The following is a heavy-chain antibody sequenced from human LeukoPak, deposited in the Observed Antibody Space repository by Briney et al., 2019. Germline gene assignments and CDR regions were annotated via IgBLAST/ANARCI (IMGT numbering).Heavy chain of an antibody. CDR1: GYSFTSYW. D-gene: IGHD6-13*01. J-gene: IGHJ5*02. Sequence: NPGESLKISRKGSGYSFTSYWIGWVRQIPGKGLEWMGIIYPGDSDTRYSPSFQGQVTISADKSISTAYLQWSSLKASDTAMYYCARRDSSLYNWFDPWGQGTLVTVSS. V-gene: IGHV5-51*01. CDR2: IYPGDSDT. CDR3: ARRDSSLYNWFDP.